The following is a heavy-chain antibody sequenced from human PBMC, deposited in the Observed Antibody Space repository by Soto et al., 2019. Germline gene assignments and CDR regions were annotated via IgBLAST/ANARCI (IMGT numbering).Heavy chain of an antibody. V-gene: IGHV1-2*04. CDR3: ARSNYDILTGYSLFDY. CDR1: GYTFTGYY. Sequence: ASVKVSCKASGYTFTGYYMHWVRQAPGQGLEWMGWINPNSGGTNYAQKFQGWVTMTRDTSISTAYMELSRLRSDDTAVYYCARSNYDILTGYSLFDYWGQGTLVTVSS. J-gene: IGHJ4*02. D-gene: IGHD3-9*01. CDR2: INPNSGGT.